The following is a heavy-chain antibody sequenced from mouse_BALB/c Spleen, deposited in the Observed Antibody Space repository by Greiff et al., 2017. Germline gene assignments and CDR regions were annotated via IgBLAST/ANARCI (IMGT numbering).Heavy chain of an antibody. CDR2: IYPGNGDT. J-gene: IGHJ4*01. CDR3: ARRGKDYAMDY. CDR1: GYTFTSYN. Sequence: QVQLKQSGAELVKPGASVKMSCKASGYTFTSYNMHWVKQTPGQGLEWIGAIYPGNGDTSYNQKFKGKATLTADKSSSTAYMQLSSLTSEDSAVYYCARRGKDYAMDYWGQGTSVTVSS. D-gene: IGHD2-1*01. V-gene: IGHV1-12*01.